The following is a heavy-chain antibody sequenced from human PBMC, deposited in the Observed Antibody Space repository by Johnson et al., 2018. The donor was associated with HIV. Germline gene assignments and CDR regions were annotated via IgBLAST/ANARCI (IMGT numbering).Heavy chain of an antibody. V-gene: IGHV3-33*06. CDR1: GFTFSSYG. CDR2: IWYDGSNK. Sequence: QVQLVEYGGGVVQPGRSLRLSCAASGFTFSSYGMHWVRQAPGKGLEWVAVIWYDGSNKYYADSVKGRFTISRDNSKNTLYLQMNSLRAEDTAVYYCAKEFRLGDPPQIDAFDIWGQGTMVTVSS. J-gene: IGHJ3*02. D-gene: IGHD3-9*01. CDR3: AKEFRLGDPPQIDAFDI.